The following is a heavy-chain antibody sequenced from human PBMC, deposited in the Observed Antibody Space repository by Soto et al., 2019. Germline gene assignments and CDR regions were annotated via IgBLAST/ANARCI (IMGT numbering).Heavy chain of an antibody. CDR1: GYTFTTFA. D-gene: IGHD3-3*01. CDR3: ARDRVSLAMFGVPVGVFEN. J-gene: IGHJ4*02. CDR2: INAGSGYT. V-gene: IGHV1-3*01. Sequence: ASVKVSCKASGYTFTTFAMHWVRQAPGQRPEWLGWINAGSGYTKYSQNFQDRVTISSDTSASTAYMELSSLRSGDTAIYYCARDRVSLAMFGVPVGVFENWGQGTLVTVSS.